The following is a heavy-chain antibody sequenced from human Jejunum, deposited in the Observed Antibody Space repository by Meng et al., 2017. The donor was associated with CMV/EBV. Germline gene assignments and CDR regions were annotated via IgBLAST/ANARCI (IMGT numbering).Heavy chain of an antibody. D-gene: IGHD6-19*01. V-gene: IGHV4-34*01. Sequence: YGGSLSRYYWGWIRQSPGKGLEWIGEINHRGSANYNPSLKSRVTTSVNNSKNQVSLKLSSVTAADTAVYYCARGTYSSGWSRYYFDYWGQGTLVTVSS. CDR3: ARGTYSSGWSRYYFDY. CDR2: INHRGSA. CDR1: GGSLSRYY. J-gene: IGHJ4*02.